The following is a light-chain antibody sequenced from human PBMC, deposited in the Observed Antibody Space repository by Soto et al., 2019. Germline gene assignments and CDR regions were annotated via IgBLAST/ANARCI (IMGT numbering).Light chain of an antibody. V-gene: IGKV1-5*01. CDR3: QQYDSYYT. CDR2: DVS. CDR1: QSISNW. J-gene: IGKJ2*01. Sequence: DIQMTQSPSTLSASVGDRVTITCRASQSISNWLAWYQQKPGKAPTLLIYDVSRLESGVPSRFSGSGSGTEFTLTINSLQPDDFATYYRQQYDSYYTFGQGTKVAIK.